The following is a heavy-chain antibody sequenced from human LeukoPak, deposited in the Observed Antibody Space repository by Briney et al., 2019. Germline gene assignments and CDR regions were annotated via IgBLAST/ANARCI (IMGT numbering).Heavy chain of an antibody. CDR2: ITSSSSTK. CDR3: ARVREMTTVTTAYYDELYYFDY. CDR1: GFTFSSFS. J-gene: IGHJ4*02. Sequence: GGSLRLSCAASGFTFSSFSMNWVRQAPGKGLEWISFITSSSSTKYYTDSVKGRFTISRDNAKNSLYLQVNSLRDEDTAVYYCARVREMTTVTTAYYDELYYFDYWGQGTLVTVSS. D-gene: IGHD4-17*01. V-gene: IGHV3-48*02.